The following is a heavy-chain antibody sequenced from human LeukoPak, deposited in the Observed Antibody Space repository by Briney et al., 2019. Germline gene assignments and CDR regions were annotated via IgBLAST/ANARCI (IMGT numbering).Heavy chain of an antibody. D-gene: IGHD5-18*01. J-gene: IGHJ4*02. CDR2: IYYSGST. V-gene: IGHV4-59*01. Sequence: SETLSLTCTVSGGSISSYYWSWIRQPPGKGLEWIGYIYYSGSTNYNPSLKSRVTISVDTSKNQFSLKLSSVTAGDTAVYYCARTGYSYGHYFDYWGQGTLVTVSS. CDR3: ARTGYSYGHYFDY. CDR1: GGSISSYY.